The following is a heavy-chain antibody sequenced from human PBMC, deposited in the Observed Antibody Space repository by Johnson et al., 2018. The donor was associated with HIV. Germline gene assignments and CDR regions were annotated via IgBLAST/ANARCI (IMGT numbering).Heavy chain of an antibody. V-gene: IGHV3-30*14. CDR2: ISYDGSNK. J-gene: IGHJ3*02. CDR3: AREATYWYDSSGSPYAFDI. Sequence: QMQLVESGGGLLQPGRSLRLSCAASGFTFSSYAMHWVRPAPGKGLEWVAVISYDGSNKYYADSVKGRFTISRDNSKTTLYLQTNNLRSEDTAVYYCAREATYWYDSSGSPYAFDIWGQGTMVTVSS. CDR1: GFTFSSYA. D-gene: IGHD3-22*01.